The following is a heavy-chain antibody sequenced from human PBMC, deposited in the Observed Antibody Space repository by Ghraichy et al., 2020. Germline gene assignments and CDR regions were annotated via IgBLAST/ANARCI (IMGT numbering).Heavy chain of an antibody. Sequence: GGSLRLSCAASGFTFDDYAMHWVRQAPGKGLEWVSGISWNSGSIGYADSVKGRFTISRDNAKNSLYLQMNSLRAEDTALYYCAKAWNIVVVVPAATDAFDIWGQGTMVTVSS. J-gene: IGHJ3*02. CDR3: AKAWNIVVVVPAATDAFDI. D-gene: IGHD2-2*01. CDR2: ISWNSGSI. CDR1: GFTFDDYA. V-gene: IGHV3-9*01.